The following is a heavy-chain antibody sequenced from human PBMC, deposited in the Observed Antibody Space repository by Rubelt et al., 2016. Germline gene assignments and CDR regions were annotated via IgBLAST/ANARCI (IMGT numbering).Heavy chain of an antibody. CDR2: IDWDDDK. J-gene: IGHJ6*02. CDR3: ARILLPDYYDSSGGMDV. Sequence: QVTLRESGPALVKPTQTLTLTCTFSGFSLSTSGMCVSWIRQPPGKALEWLERIDWDDDKYYSTSLKTRLTISKDTPKNQVVLTMTNMDPVDTATYYCARILLPDYYDSSGGMDVWGQGTTVTVSS. CDR1: GFSLSTSGMC. V-gene: IGHV2-70*15. D-gene: IGHD3-22*01.